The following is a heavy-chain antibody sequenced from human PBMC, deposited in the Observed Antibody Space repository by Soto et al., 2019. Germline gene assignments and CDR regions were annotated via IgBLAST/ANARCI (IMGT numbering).Heavy chain of an antibody. V-gene: IGHV3-66*01. J-gene: IGHJ4*02. D-gene: IGHD3-9*01. CDR2: MCPGDER. CDR3: ARGDFE. CDR1: GFGVSNSC. Sequence: EMQVMESGGGLVRPGGSLRLSCTGSGFGVSNSCMNWVRQVPGKGLEWVSEMCPGDERYYAGSVNGRFTISRDNSKNTVYLLMDTVRVEDTAVYYCARGDFEWGQGNGVNVSS.